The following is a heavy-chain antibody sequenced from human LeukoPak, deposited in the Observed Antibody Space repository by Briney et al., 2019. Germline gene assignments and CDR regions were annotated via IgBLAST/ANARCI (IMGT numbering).Heavy chain of an antibody. J-gene: IGHJ5*02. CDR1: GFTFDNYA. CDR2: IRGSGGST. V-gene: IGHV3-23*01. D-gene: IGHD2-15*01. Sequence: GGSLRLSCAASGFTFDNYAMSWVRQAPGKGLEWVSTIRGSGGSTYYADSVKGRFTISRDNPKNTLYLQMNSLRAGDTAVYYCAGDLGLGYWDPWGQGTLVTVSS. CDR3: AGDLGLGYWDP.